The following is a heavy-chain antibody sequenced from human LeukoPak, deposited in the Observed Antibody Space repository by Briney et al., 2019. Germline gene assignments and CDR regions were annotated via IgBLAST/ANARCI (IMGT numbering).Heavy chain of an antibody. CDR3: AREGYYYDSSGYYYYFDY. CDR1: GYTFTSYA. J-gene: IGHJ4*02. Sequence: ASVKVSCKASGYTFTSYAMNWVRQAPGQGLEWMGWINTNTGNPTYAQGFTGRFVFSLDTSVSTAYLQISSLKAEDTAVCYCAREGYYYDSSGYYYYFDYWGQGTLVTVSS. D-gene: IGHD3-22*01. V-gene: IGHV7-4-1*02. CDR2: INTNTGNP.